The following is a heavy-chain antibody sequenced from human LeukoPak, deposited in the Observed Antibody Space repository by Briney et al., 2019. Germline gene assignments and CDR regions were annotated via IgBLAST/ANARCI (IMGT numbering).Heavy chain of an antibody. CDR1: GFTFSSYW. Sequence: GGSLRLSWAASGFTFSSYWMNWASQAPGKGLEWVASINHNGNVNYYVDSVKGRFTISRDNAKNSLYLQMSNLRAEDTAVYFCARGGGLDVWGQGATVTVSS. CDR2: INHNGNVN. CDR3: ARGGGLDV. D-gene: IGHD3-16*01. J-gene: IGHJ6*02. V-gene: IGHV3-7*03.